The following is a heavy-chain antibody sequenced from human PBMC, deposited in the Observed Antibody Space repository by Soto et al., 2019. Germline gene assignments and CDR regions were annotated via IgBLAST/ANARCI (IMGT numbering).Heavy chain of an antibody. D-gene: IGHD6-19*01. CDR3: ARGVGGSGLNWFDP. V-gene: IGHV4-4*02. Sequence: SETLSLTCAVSGDSISSSFWWSWVRQPPGKGLEWIGEIYHTESTVYNPSLKSRATISVDKSKNQFSLNLDSVTAADTAVYYCARGVGGSGLNWFDPWGQGTLVTVSS. CDR1: GDSISSSFW. J-gene: IGHJ5*02. CDR2: IYHTEST.